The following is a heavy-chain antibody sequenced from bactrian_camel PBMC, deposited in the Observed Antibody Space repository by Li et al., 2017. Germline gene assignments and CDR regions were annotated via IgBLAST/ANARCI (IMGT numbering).Heavy chain of an antibody. CDR3: AEGRGSRGEHCYSLNY. Sequence: HVQLVESGGGSVQAGGSLKLSCIGSGYAVRSDCMAWFRQAPGKEREGVANIDNDGTTSYTDSVKGRFTISQDSARNTVYLQMNNLQPEDTATYYCAEGRGSRGEHCYSLNYWGQGTQVT. V-gene: IGHV3S53*01. D-gene: IGHD6*01. J-gene: IGHJ4*01. CDR2: IDNDGTT. CDR1: GYAVRSDC.